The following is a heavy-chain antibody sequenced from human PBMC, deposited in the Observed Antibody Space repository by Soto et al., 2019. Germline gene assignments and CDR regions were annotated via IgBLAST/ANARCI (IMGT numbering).Heavy chain of an antibody. V-gene: IGHV4-61*01. J-gene: IGHJ5*02. D-gene: IGHD3-3*01. Sequence: SETLSLTCTLSGGSVSSGSYYWSWIRQPPGTGLEWIGYIYYNGSTNYNPSLQSRVTISADTSKNQFSLKLSSVTAADTAVYYCARDLVDFWSGYYRWFDPWGQGTLVTVSS. CDR3: ARDLVDFWSGYYRWFDP. CDR1: GGSVSSGSYY. CDR2: IYYNGST.